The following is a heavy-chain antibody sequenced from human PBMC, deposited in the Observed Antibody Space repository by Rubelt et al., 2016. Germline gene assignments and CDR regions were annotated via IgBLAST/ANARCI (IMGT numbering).Heavy chain of an antibody. V-gene: IGHV1-3*01. CDR2: INAGNGNT. J-gene: IGHJ6*02. CDR1: GYTFTSYA. Sequence: QVQLVQSGAEVKKPGASVKVSCKASGYTFTSYAMHWVRQAPGQRLEWMGWINAGNGNTNYSQKFQGRGTITRDTSASTAYMELSSLRAEDTAVYYCARKGYGYGMDVWGQGTTVTVSS. D-gene: IGHD3-16*01. CDR3: ARKGYGYGMDV.